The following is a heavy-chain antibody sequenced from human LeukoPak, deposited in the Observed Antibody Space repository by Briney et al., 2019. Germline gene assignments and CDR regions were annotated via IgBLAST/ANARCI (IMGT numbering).Heavy chain of an antibody. CDR1: GFTFSSYE. CDR3: ARDKEDYYGSGSYFAAFDY. J-gene: IGHJ4*02. Sequence: GGSLRLSCAASGFTFSSYEMNWDRQAPGKGLEWVSYISSSGSTIYYADSVKGRFTISRDNAKNSLYLQMNSLRAEDTAVYYCARDKEDYYGSGSYFAAFDYWGQGTLVTVSS. D-gene: IGHD3-10*01. V-gene: IGHV3-48*03. CDR2: ISSSGSTI.